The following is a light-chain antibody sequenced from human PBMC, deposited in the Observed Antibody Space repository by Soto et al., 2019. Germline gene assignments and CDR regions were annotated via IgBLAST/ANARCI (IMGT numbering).Light chain of an antibody. J-gene: IGKJ3*01. Sequence: EIVLTQSPGTLSLSPGEGASLSCRASQSIISSYIAWYQQKPGQAPRLLIFGASSRATGIPDRFSGSGSGTDFTLTIISLEPEDFAVYYCQHYGSSVLTFGPGTKVDIK. V-gene: IGKV3-20*01. CDR2: GAS. CDR1: QSIISSY. CDR3: QHYGSSVLT.